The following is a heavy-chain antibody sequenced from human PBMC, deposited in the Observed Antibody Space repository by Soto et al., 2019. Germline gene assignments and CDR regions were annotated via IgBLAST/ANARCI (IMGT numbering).Heavy chain of an antibody. CDR1: GFTFSSYA. J-gene: IGHJ5*02. CDR2: ISYDGSNK. V-gene: IGHV3-30-3*01. Sequence: QVQLVESGGGVVQPGRSLRLSCAASGFTFSSYAMHWVRQAPGKGLEWVAVISYDGSNKYYADSVKGRFTISRDNSKNTLYLQMNSLRAEDTAVYYCARDLEFMTTVTTEWHLFDPWGQGTLVTVSS. CDR3: ARDLEFMTTVTTEWHLFDP. D-gene: IGHD4-17*01.